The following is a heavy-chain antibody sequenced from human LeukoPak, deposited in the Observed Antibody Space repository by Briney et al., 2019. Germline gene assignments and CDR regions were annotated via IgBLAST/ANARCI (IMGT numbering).Heavy chain of an antibody. CDR2: INHSGST. V-gene: IGHV4-39*07. CDR3: ARRSSGYYNSYFDY. Sequence: SETLSLTCSVSGGSLSSSSYYWSWIRQPPGKGLEWIGEINHSGSTNYNPSLKSRVTISVDTSKNQFSLKLSSVTAADTAVYYCARRSSGYYNSYFDYWGQGTLVTVSS. CDR1: GGSLSSSSYY. D-gene: IGHD3-22*01. J-gene: IGHJ4*02.